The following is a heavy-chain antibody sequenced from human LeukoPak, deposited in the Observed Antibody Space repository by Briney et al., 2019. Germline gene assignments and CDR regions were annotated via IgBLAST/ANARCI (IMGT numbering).Heavy chain of an antibody. CDR3: ASQYYDFWSGYYPFDY. D-gene: IGHD3-3*01. CDR2: IKSKTDGGTT. Sequence: PGGSLRLSCAASGFTFSNAWMSWVRQAPGKGLEWVGRIKSKTDGGTTDYAAPVKGRFTISRDDSKNTLYLQMNSLRAEDTAVYYCASQYYDFWSGYYPFDYWGQGTLVTVSS. V-gene: IGHV3-15*01. J-gene: IGHJ4*02. CDR1: GFTFSNAW.